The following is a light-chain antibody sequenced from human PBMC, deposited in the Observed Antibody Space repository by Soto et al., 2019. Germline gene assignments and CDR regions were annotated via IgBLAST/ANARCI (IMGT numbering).Light chain of an antibody. CDR3: CSYAGTSTHTV. Sequence: QSALTQPASVSGSPGQSITISCTGTSSDVGSYNLVSWYQQHPGKAPKFMISEVSKRPSGISDRFSGSKSGSTASLTISGLQAEDEADYYCCSYAGTSTHTVFGGGTQLTVL. CDR2: EVS. J-gene: IGLJ7*01. V-gene: IGLV2-23*02. CDR1: SSDVGSYNL.